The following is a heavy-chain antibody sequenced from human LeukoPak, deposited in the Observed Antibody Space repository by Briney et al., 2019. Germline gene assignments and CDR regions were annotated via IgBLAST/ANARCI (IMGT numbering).Heavy chain of an antibody. Sequence: PGRSLRLSCAASEFIFSDYAMDWVRQAPGKGLEWVAIISDYVSNRYYADSVRGRFTISRDNSKNTLYLQMNNLRAEDTAVYYCARTHDYGDSRDAFDVWGQGTMVTVSS. CDR1: EFIFSDYA. J-gene: IGHJ3*01. D-gene: IGHD4-17*01. CDR3: ARTHDYGDSRDAFDV. V-gene: IGHV3-30*04. CDR2: ISDYVSNR.